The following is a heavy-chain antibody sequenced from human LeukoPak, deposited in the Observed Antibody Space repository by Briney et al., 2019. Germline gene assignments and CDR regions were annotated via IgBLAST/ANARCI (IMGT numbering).Heavy chain of an antibody. CDR1: GGSISSYY. D-gene: IGHD6-13*01. V-gene: IGHV4-59*08. CDR3: ARHTAAAGYPDY. CDR2: IYYNGST. J-gene: IGHJ4*02. Sequence: SETLSLACTVSGGSISSYYWSWIRQPPGKGLEWIGYIYYNGSTNYNPSLKSRVTISVDTSKNQFSLKLSSVTAAVTAVYYCARHTAAAGYPDYWGQGTLVTVSS.